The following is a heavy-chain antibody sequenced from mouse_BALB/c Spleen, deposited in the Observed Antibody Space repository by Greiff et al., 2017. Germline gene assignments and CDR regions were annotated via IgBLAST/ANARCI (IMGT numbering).Heavy chain of an antibody. CDR2: IDPYYGGT. D-gene: IGHD2-4*01. V-gene: IGHV1-39*01. J-gene: IGHJ3*01. CDR3: ARVYDYDGWFAY. CDR1: GYSFTGYN. Sequence: VQLKESGPELEKPGASVKISCKASGYSFTGYNMNWVKQSNGKSLEWIGNIDPYYGGTSYNQTFKGKATLTVDKSSSTAYMQLKSLTSEDSAVYYCARVYDYDGWFAYWGQGTLVTVSA.